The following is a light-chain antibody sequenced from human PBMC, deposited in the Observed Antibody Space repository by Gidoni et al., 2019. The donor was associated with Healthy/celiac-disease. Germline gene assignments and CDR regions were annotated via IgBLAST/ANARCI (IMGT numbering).Light chain of an antibody. CDR1: QSISSW. V-gene: IGKV1-5*03. J-gene: IGKJ1*01. Sequence: DIQMTQSPSTLSASVGDRVTITCRASQSISSWLAWYQQKPGKAPKHLIYKASSLESGVPSRFSGSGSGTEFTLTISSLQPDDFATYYCQQYNSYSWTFGQXTKVEIK. CDR3: QQYNSYSWT. CDR2: KAS.